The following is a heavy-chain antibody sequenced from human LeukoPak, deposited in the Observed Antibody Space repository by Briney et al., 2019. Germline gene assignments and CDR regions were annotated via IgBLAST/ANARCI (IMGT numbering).Heavy chain of an antibody. CDR1: GFSFNSAA. J-gene: IGHJ4*02. V-gene: IGHV3-23*01. CDR2: VSSSGANT. D-gene: IGHD1-26*01. CDR3: AKDISGSYRDY. Sequence: QPGGSLRLSCAASGFSFNSAAMTWVRQAPGKGLEWVSLVSSSGANTYYADSVKGRFTISRDNSKNTVYLQMNSLRAEDTAIYYCAKDISGSYRDYWGQGTLVTVSS.